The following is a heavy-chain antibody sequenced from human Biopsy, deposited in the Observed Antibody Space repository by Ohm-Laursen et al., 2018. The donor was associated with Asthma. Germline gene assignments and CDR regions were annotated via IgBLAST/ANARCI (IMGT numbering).Heavy chain of an antibody. V-gene: IGHV3-30-3*01. CDR2: ISYDGSSI. Sequence: SLRLSCAASRFTYEMHWVRQAPGKGLEWVAVISYDGSSIYYADSVKGRFTISRDNSKNTLSLQMHSLTAEDTAVYYCAREGGAGTHIEDWGQGTLVTVSS. CDR3: AREGGAGTHIED. J-gene: IGHJ4*02. D-gene: IGHD6-19*01. CDR1: RFTYE.